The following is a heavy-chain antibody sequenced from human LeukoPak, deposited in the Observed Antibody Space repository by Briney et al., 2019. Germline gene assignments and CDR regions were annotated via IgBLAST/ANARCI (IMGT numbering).Heavy chain of an antibody. Sequence: GSLRLSCAASGFTFSSYGMHWVRQAPGKGLEWVSSISSSSSYIYYADSVKGRFTISRDNAKNSLYLQMNSLRAEDTAVYYCARESYTYYYDSSGLDYWGQGTLVTVSS. D-gene: IGHD3-22*01. J-gene: IGHJ4*02. V-gene: IGHV3-21*01. CDR2: ISSSSSYI. CDR3: ARESYTYYYDSSGLDY. CDR1: GFTFSSYG.